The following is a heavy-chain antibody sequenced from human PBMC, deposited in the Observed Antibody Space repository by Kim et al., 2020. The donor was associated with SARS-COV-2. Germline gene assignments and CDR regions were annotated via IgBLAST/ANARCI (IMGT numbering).Heavy chain of an antibody. J-gene: IGHJ4*02. D-gene: IGHD6-13*01. CDR3: ARENIAVPGTPLDN. CDR1: GGSISSGSYY. V-gene: IGHV4-61*02. Sequence: SETLSLTCTVSGGSISSGSYYWSWIRQPAGKGLEWIGRIYTSGSTNYNPSLKSRVTVSVDTSKNQFSLKLSSVTAADTAVYYCARENIAVPGTPLDNWGQGTLVTVSS. CDR2: IYTSGST.